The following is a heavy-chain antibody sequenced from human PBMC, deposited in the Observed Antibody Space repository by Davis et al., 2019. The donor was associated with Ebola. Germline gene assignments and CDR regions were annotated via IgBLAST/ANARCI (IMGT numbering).Heavy chain of an antibody. CDR1: GVTVSSNH. CDR3: ATTQWLREFDN. J-gene: IGHJ4*02. V-gene: IGHV3-53*05. Sequence: GGSLRLSCTASGVTVSSNHMSWVRQAPGKGLEWVSVIYDQSTAYADAVRGRFIISRDKSNNTLYLEMSSLSVDDTAVYYCATTQWLREFDNWRQGTLVTVSS. D-gene: IGHD6-19*01. CDR2: IYDQST.